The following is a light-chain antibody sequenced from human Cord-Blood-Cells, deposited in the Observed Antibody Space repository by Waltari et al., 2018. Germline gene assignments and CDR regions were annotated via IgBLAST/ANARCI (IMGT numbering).Light chain of an antibody. CDR2: DVS. J-gene: IGLJ1*01. V-gene: IGLV2-11*01. Sequence: QSALTQPRSVSGSPGQSVTISFTGTSSDVGGYNYVSWYQQHPGKAPKLMIYDVSKRPAGVPDRFSGSKSGNTASLTSSGLQAEDEADYYCCSYAGSYTYVFGTGTKVTVL. CDR1: SSDVGGYNY. CDR3: CSYAGSYTYV.